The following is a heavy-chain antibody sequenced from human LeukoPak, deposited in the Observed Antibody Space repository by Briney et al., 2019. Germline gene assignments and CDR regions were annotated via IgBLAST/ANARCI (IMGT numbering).Heavy chain of an antibody. CDR1: GFTFRSYG. J-gene: IGHJ4*02. Sequence: GRSLRLSCAASGFTFRSYGIHWVRQAPGKGLVWVSRINSVGSSTSYADSVKGRFTISRDNAKNTLYLQMNSLRAEDTAVYYCARERTSGWDAFDFWGQGTLVTVSS. V-gene: IGHV3-74*01. D-gene: IGHD6-19*01. CDR3: ARERTSGWDAFDF. CDR2: INSVGSST.